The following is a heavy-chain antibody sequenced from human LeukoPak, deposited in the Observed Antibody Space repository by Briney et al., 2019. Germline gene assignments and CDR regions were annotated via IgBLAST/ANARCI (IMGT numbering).Heavy chain of an antibody. V-gene: IGHV4-39*07. CDR2: IYYSGST. CDR1: GGSISSSSYY. CDR3: ASGSYYGGYYYYYMDV. J-gene: IGHJ6*03. D-gene: IGHD1-26*01. Sequence: PSETLSLTCTVSGGSISSSSYYWGWIRQPPGKGLEWIGSIYYSGSTYYNPSLKSRVTISVETSKNQFSLKLRSVAAADTAVYYCASGSYYGGYYYYYMDVWGKGTTVTVSS.